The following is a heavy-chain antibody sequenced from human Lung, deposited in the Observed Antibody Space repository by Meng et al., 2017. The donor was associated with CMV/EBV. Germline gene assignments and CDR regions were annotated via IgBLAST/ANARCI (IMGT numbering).Heavy chain of an antibody. J-gene: IGHJ4*02. CDR3: ARNPVTSRRGSHFDC. CDR2: IKQDGSEK. D-gene: IGHD4-17*01. V-gene: IGHV3-7*01. Sequence: GESLKISCAASGFILSSYWMSWVRQAPGKGLEWVANIKQDGSEKYYVDSVRGRFTISRDNAKSSLYLQMTGLRAEDTAVYYCARNPVTSRRGSHFDCWGQGTLVTVSS. CDR1: GFILSSYW.